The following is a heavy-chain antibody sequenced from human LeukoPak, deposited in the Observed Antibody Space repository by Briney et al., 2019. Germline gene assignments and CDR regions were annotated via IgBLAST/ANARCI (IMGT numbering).Heavy chain of an antibody. V-gene: IGHV4-59*08. CDR1: GGSISSYY. Sequence: KPSETLSLTCAVYGGSISSYYWSWIRQPPGKGLEWIGYIYYSGSANYNPSLKSRVTISVDTSKNQFSLKLSSVTAADTAVYYCARHARELERRSGAFEYWGQGTLVTVSS. CDR3: ARHARELERRSGAFEY. CDR2: IYYSGSA. D-gene: IGHD1-1*01. J-gene: IGHJ4*02.